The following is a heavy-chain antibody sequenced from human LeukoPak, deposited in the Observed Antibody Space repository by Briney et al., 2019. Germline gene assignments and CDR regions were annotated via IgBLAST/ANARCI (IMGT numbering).Heavy chain of an antibody. D-gene: IGHD3-22*01. Sequence: GGSLRLSCAASGFTFSSYSMNWVRQAPGKGLEWVSVIYSGGSTYYADSVKGRFTISRHNSKNTLYLQMNSLRAEDTAVYYCARELIGTLAWGQGTLVTVSS. CDR1: GFTFSSYS. CDR2: IYSGGST. CDR3: ARELIGTLA. J-gene: IGHJ4*02. V-gene: IGHV3-53*04.